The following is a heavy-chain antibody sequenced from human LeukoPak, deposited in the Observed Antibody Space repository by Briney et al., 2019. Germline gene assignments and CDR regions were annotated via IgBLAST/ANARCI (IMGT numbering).Heavy chain of an antibody. D-gene: IGHD3-22*01. CDR3: AKDGVGDSSGYYLLEH. CDR1: GFPFSSYA. Sequence: GGSLRLSCAASGFPFSSYAMSWVRQAPGKGLEWVSAMSVSGGSTYYADSVKGRFTVSRDNSKNTLYLEMRSLRGEDTAVYYCAKDGVGDSSGYYLLEHWGQGTLVTVSS. CDR2: MSVSGGST. V-gene: IGHV3-23*01. J-gene: IGHJ1*01.